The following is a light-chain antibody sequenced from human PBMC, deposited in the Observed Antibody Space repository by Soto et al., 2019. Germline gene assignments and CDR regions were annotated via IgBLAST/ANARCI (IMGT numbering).Light chain of an antibody. V-gene: IGKV1-5*03. J-gene: IGKJ1*01. CDR3: QQYNRIPRT. Sequence: DIQMTQSPSTLSASVGDRVTITCRASQSISNYLAWYQQKPGKAPKLLIYLASSLESGVPSRFSGSGSGTEFTLTISSLQPDDFATYYCQQYNRIPRTFGQGTKVEIK. CDR2: LAS. CDR1: QSISNY.